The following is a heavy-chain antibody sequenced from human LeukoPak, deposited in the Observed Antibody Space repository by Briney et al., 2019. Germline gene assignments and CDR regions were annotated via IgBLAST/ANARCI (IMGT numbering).Heavy chain of an antibody. J-gene: IGHJ4*02. V-gene: IGHV4-39*01. CDR2: IYYSGNT. CDR1: SGSITSNNYY. D-gene: IGHD2-15*01. Sequence: LETLSLTCTVSSGSITSNNYYWGWIRQPPGKGLEWIGNIYYSGNTYYNPSLKSRVTISVDTSKNQFSLKLSSVTAADTAVYYCARQGCTGGSCWYFDYWGQGTLVTVSS. CDR3: ARQGCTGGSCWYFDY.